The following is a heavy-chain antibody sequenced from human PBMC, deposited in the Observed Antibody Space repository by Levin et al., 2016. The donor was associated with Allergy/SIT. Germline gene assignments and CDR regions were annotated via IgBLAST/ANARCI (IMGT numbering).Heavy chain of an antibody. Sequence: GESLKISCAASGFTFSSYAMHWVRQAPGKGLEWVAFISYDGSNKYYADSVKGRFTISRDNSRKKLNLQMNSLRAEDTAVYYCSRGGDIVVVPAATYYYHGMDVWGQGTTVTVS. J-gene: IGHJ6*02. V-gene: IGHV3-30*04. CDR1: GFTFSSYA. CDR2: ISYDGSNK. D-gene: IGHD2-2*01. CDR3: SRGGDIVVVPAATYYYHGMDV.